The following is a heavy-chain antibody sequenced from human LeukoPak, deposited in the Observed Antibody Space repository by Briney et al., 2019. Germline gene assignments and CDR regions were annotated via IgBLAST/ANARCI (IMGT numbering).Heavy chain of an antibody. CDR2: ISDSGDVT. CDR1: GFTFNNYP. V-gene: IGHV3-23*01. J-gene: IGHJ4*02. CDR3: AKRSKLSCSSTSCPLDY. D-gene: IGHD2-2*01. Sequence: PGGSLRLSCAASGFTFNNYPMTWVRQPPGKGLEWVSGISDSGDVTYYTDSVKGRFAVSRDNSKNTLYLQMSSLRAEDTAVYYCAKRSKLSCSSTSCPLDYWGQGTLVTVSS.